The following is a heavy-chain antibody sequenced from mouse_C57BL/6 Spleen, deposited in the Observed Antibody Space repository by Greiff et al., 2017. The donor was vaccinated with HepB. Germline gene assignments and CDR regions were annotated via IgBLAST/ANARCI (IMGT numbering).Heavy chain of an antibody. V-gene: IGHV1-55*01. D-gene: IGHD1-1*01. CDR3: ARMGIYYGSSYPFAY. CDR1: GYTFTSYW. Sequence: QVQLQQSGAELVKPGASVKMSCKASGYTFTSYWITWVKQRPGQGLEWIGDIYPGSGSTNYNEKFKSKATLTVDTSSSTAYMQLSSLTSEDSAVYYCARMGIYYGSSYPFAYWGQGTLVTVSA. CDR2: IYPGSGST. J-gene: IGHJ3*01.